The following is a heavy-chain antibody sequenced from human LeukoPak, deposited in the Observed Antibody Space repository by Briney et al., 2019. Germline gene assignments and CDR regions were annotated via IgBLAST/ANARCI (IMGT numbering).Heavy chain of an antibody. CDR2: INPYTCAT. CDR1: GYTFTRYY. Sequence: SSVKVSCKASGYTFTRYYLHWVRQAPGQELEGMGWINPYTCATDPPQKFQGRVTLSRYTSISTAYMDLSSLRSDDTAVYYCARDRVGSGWPRPFYFEFWGQGTLVTVSS. V-gene: IGHV1-2*02. J-gene: IGHJ4*02. D-gene: IGHD6-19*01. CDR3: ARDRVGSGWPRPFYFEF.